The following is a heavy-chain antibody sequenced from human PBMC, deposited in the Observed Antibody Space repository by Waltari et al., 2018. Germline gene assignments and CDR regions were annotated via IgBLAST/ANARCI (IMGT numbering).Heavy chain of an antibody. Sequence: QVPLVQSGAEVQKPGASVKVSCKASGYNFTSYDLHQVRQATGHGLAWMGWMNPNSGNTGYAQKFQGRVTMTRNTSISTAYMELSSLVSEDTAVDYCARARRKGLLRGYYYYGMDVWGQGTTVTVSS. CDR3: ARARRKGLLRGYYYYGMDV. D-gene: IGHD3-22*01. V-gene: IGHV1-8*01. J-gene: IGHJ6*02. CDR2: MNPNSGNT. CDR1: GYNFTSYD.